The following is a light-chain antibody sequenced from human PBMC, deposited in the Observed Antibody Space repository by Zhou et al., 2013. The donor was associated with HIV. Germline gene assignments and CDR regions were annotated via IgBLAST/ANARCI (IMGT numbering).Light chain of an antibody. CDR2: DAS. CDR3: QQRSNWPLT. V-gene: IGKV3-11*01. CDR1: QSVSSN. Sequence: EIVLTQSPATLSVSPGERATLSCRASQSVSSNLAWFQQKPGQAPRLLIYDASKRATGIPARFSGSGSGTDFTLTIGSLEPDDFAVYYCQQRSNWPLTFGGGPRWRSN. J-gene: IGKJ4*01.